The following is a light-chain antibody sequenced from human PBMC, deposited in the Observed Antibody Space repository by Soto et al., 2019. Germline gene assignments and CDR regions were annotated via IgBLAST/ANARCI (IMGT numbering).Light chain of an antibody. Sequence: EIVLTQSPATLSLSPGDRATLSCRASQSISSFLAWYQQKPGQPPRLLVYDASNRAAGIPARFSGSGSGTDFTLTISSLEPEDFAVYYCQQRSNWPPITFGRGTRLEIK. CDR1: QSISSF. V-gene: IGKV3-11*01. CDR2: DAS. CDR3: QQRSNWPPIT. J-gene: IGKJ5*01.